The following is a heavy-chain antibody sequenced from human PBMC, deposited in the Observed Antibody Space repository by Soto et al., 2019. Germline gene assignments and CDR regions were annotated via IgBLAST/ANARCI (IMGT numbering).Heavy chain of an antibody. V-gene: IGHV1-69*06. CDR3: ARDLRMHYYVSTGFDY. J-gene: IGHJ4*02. CDR1: GGTFSSYA. Sequence: GASVKVSCKASGGTFSSYAISWVRQAPGQGLEWMGGIIPIFGTANYAQKFLGRVTITADKSTSTAYMELSSLRSEDTAVYYCARDLRMHYYVSTGFDYWGQGTLVTVS. CDR2: IIPIFGTA. D-gene: IGHD3-22*01.